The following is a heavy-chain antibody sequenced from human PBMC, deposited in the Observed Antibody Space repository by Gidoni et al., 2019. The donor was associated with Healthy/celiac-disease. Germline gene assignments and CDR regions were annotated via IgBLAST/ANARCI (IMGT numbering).Heavy chain of an antibody. CDR1: GFTFSSYA. J-gene: IGHJ6*02. CDR3: AKVAQDYYDRSSYGMDV. Sequence: EVQLLESGGGLVQPGGSLRLSCAASGFTFSSYAMSWVRQAPGKGLEWVSAISGSGGSTYYADSVKGRFTISRDNSKNTLYLQMNSLRAEDTAVYYCAKVAQDYYDRSSYGMDVWGQGTTVTVSS. V-gene: IGHV3-23*01. CDR2: ISGSGGST. D-gene: IGHD3-22*01.